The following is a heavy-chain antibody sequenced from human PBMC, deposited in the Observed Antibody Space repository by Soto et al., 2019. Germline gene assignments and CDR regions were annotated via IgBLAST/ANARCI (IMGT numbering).Heavy chain of an antibody. Sequence: ASVKVSCKASGYTFTGYYIHWVRQAPGQGLEWMGWINTNSGGTNYADSVKGRFTISRDNSKNTLYLQMNSLRAEDTAVYYCARGGSSGWYDYWGQGTLVTVSS. D-gene: IGHD6-19*01. CDR3: ARGGSSGWYDY. CDR2: INTNSGGT. CDR1: GYTFTGYY. J-gene: IGHJ4*02. V-gene: IGHV1-2*02.